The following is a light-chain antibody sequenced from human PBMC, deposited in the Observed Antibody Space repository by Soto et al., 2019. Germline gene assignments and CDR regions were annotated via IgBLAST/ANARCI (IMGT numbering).Light chain of an antibody. CDR3: QQYNNWPALT. CDR2: GAS. CDR1: QSVSSN. J-gene: IGKJ4*01. V-gene: IGKV3-15*01. Sequence: EIVMTQSAATLSVSPGERATLSCRASQSVSSNLAWYQQKPGQAPRLLIYGASTRATGIPARFSGSGSGTELTLTISSLQSEVFAVYYCQQYNNWPALTFGGGTKVEIK.